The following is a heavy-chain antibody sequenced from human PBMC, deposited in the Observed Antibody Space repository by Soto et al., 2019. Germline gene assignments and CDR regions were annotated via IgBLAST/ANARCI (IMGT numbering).Heavy chain of an antibody. D-gene: IGHD6-13*01. CDR2: INPNSGGT. J-gene: IGHJ4*02. CDR3: AREVAAAGTAAMRGIDY. Sequence: ASVKVSCKAAGYTFTGYYMHWVRQAPGQGLEWMGWINPNSGGTNYAQKFQGWVTMTRDTSISTAYMELSRLRSDDTAVYYCAREVAAAGTAAMRGIDYWGQGTLVTAPQ. V-gene: IGHV1-2*04. CDR1: GYTFTGYY.